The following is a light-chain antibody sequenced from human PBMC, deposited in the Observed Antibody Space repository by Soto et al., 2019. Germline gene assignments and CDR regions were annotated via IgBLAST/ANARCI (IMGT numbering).Light chain of an antibody. Sequence: QSVLTQPPSVSAAPGQKVTISCSGSSSNIGKKYVSWYQQLPGTVPKLLIYDNNKRPSGIPDRFSGSKSGTSATLGITGLQTGDEADYYCGAWDSSLSAGVFGGGTKLTVL. CDR2: DNN. CDR3: GAWDSSLSAGV. CDR1: SSNIGKKY. J-gene: IGLJ2*01. V-gene: IGLV1-51*01.